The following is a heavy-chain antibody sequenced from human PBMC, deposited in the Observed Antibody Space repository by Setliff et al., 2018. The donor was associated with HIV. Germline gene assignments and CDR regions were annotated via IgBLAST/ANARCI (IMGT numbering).Heavy chain of an antibody. CDR1: GFTFSNYW. CDR3: ARDKTTGGAYPYFDS. CDR2: INRDGTEK. Sequence: GGSLRLSCAASGFTFSNYWMTWVRQAPGKGLEWVAQINRDGTEKYYVDSVKGRFTISRDNAKSSLFLQMNSLRAEDTAVYYCARDKTTGGAYPYFDSWGQGTLVTVSS. J-gene: IGHJ4*02. V-gene: IGHV3-7*01. D-gene: IGHD4-4*01.